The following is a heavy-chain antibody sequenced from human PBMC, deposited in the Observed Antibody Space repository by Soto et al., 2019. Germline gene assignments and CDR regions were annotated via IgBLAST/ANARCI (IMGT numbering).Heavy chain of an antibody. Sequence: GGSLRLSCAASGFTFSSYAMSWVRQAPGKGLEWVSAISGSGGSTYYADSVKGRFTISRDNSKNTLYLQMNSLRAEDTAVYYCAKDARIAVRLYYYYYGMDVWGQGTTVTVSS. V-gene: IGHV3-23*01. D-gene: IGHD6-19*01. CDR2: ISGSGGST. CDR1: GFTFSSYA. CDR3: AKDARIAVRLYYYYYGMDV. J-gene: IGHJ6*02.